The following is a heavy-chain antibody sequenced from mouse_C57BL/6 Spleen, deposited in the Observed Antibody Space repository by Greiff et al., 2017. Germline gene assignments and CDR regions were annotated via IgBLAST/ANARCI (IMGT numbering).Heavy chain of an antibody. CDR1: GYTFTSYT. CDR2: INPSSGYT. J-gene: IGHJ2*01. CDR3: ARVFCNYEGGYYFDY. V-gene: IGHV1-4*01. D-gene: IGHD2-1*01. Sequence: VQLQQSGAELARPGASVKMSCKASGYTFTSYTMHWVKQRPGQGLEWIGYINPSSGYTKYNQKFKDKATLTADKSSSTAYMQLSSLTSEDSAVYYCARVFCNYEGGYYFDYWGQGTTLTVSS.